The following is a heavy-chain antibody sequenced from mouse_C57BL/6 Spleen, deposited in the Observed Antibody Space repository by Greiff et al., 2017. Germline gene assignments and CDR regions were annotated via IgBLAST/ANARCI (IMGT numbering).Heavy chain of an antibody. CDR3: AREGITTEDY. D-gene: IGHD1-2*01. Sequence: VQLQQPGAELVRPGSSVKLSCKASGYTFTSYWMDWVKQRPGQGLEWIGNIYPSDSETHYNQKFKDKATLTVDKSSSTAYMQLSSLTSEDSAVYYCAREGITTEDYWGQGTTLTVSS. CDR2: IYPSDSET. J-gene: IGHJ2*01. CDR1: GYTFTSYW. V-gene: IGHV1-61*01.